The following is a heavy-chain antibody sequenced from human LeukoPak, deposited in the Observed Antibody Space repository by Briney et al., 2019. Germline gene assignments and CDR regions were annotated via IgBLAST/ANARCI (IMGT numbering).Heavy chain of an antibody. CDR2: IYYSGTP. J-gene: IGHJ4*02. CDR3: ARVYGVVAATRSGYYFDY. D-gene: IGHD2-15*01. V-gene: IGHV4-39*07. Sequence: SETLSLTCTVSGGSISSSSYYWDWIRQPPGKGLEWIGTIYYSGTPYYNPSLKSRVTISVDTSKNQFSLKLSSVTAADTAVYYCARVYGVVAATRSGYYFDYWGQGTLVTVSS. CDR1: GGSISSSSYY.